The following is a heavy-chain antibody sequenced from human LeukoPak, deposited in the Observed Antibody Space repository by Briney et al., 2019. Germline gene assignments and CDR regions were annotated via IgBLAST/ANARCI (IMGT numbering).Heavy chain of an antibody. CDR3: ARERGDYYDSSGYPSGAFDI. CDR2: IYYSGST. V-gene: IGHV4-59*01. CDR1: GGSSSSYY. D-gene: IGHD3-22*01. J-gene: IGHJ3*02. Sequence: SETLSLTCTVSGGSSSSYYWSWIRQPPGKGLEWIGYIYYSGSTNYNPSLKSRVTISVDTSKNQFSLKLSSVTAADTAVYYCARERGDYYDSSGYPSGAFDIWGQGTMVTVSS.